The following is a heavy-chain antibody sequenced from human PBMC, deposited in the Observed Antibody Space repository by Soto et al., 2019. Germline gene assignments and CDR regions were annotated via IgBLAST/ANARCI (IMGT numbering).Heavy chain of an antibody. CDR2: IKSDGSST. CDR3: ARSDWFDP. V-gene: IGHV3-74*01. Sequence: GGSLRLSCAASGFTFSTYWMHWVRQAPGKGLVWVSRIKSDGSSTTYADSVKGRFTISRDNAKNTLYLQMNSLRVEDTAVYYCARSDWFDPWGQGTLVTV. CDR1: GFTFSTYW. J-gene: IGHJ5*02.